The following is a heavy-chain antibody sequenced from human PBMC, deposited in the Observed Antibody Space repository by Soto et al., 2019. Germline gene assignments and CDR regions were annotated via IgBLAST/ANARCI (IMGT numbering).Heavy chain of an antibody. D-gene: IGHD3-22*01. Sequence: QVQLVQSGAEVKKPGSSVKVSCKASGGTFSSYAISWVRQAPGQGLAWMGGIIPIFGTANYAQKVQGRVTITADESTSTAYMELSSLRSEDPAVYYCARHNGARSGYYHPPDYWGQGPLVTVSS. CDR3: ARHNGARSGYYHPPDY. V-gene: IGHV1-69*01. CDR1: GGTFSSYA. J-gene: IGHJ4*02. CDR2: IIPIFGTA.